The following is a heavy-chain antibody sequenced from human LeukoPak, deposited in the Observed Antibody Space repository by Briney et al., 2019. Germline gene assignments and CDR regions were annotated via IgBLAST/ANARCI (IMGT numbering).Heavy chain of an antibody. CDR1: GFPFSTFWM. V-gene: IGHV4-38-2*01. CDR3: ARATAGTTLFEGIDY. J-gene: IGHJ4*02. D-gene: IGHD1-1*01. CDR2: IYHSGST. Sequence: GSLRLSCAVSGFPFSTFWMSWVRQAPGKGLEWIGSIYHSGSTYYNPSLKSRVTISVDTSKNQFSLKLSSVTAADTAVYYCARATAGTTLFEGIDYWGQGTLVTVSS.